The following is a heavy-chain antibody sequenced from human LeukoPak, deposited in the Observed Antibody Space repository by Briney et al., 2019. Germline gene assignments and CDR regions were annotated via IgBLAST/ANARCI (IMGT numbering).Heavy chain of an antibody. Sequence: GGSLRLSCAASGFTFSSYAMHWVRQAPGKGLEWVAVISYDGSNKYYADSVKGRFTISRDNSKNTLYLQMNSLRVEDTAVYYCARGTTVTRWFDYWGQGTLVTVSS. CDR1: GFTFSSYA. D-gene: IGHD4-11*01. CDR3: ARGTTVTRWFDY. V-gene: IGHV3-30-3*01. J-gene: IGHJ4*02. CDR2: ISYDGSNK.